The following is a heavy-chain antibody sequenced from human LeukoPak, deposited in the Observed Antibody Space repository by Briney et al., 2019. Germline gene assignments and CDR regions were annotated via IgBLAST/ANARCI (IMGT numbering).Heavy chain of an antibody. CDR1: GFTFTTYA. J-gene: IGHJ4*02. CDR2: ITGSGGST. D-gene: IGHD6-19*01. Sequence: GGSLRLSCAASGFTFTTYAMTWVRQAPGEGLEWVSSITGSGGSTYYGDSVKGRFTISRDNAKNSLYLQMNSLRAEDTAVYYCARDSGWYLDYWGQGTLVTVSS. CDR3: ARDSGWYLDY. V-gene: IGHV3-23*01.